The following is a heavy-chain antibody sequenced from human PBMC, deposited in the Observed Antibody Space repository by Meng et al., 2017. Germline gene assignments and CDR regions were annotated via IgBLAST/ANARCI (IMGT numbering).Heavy chain of an antibody. CDR2: ISSSSSYI. CDR1: GFTFSSYS. V-gene: IGHV3-21*01. J-gene: IGHJ3*02. Sequence: GESLKISCAASGFTFSSYSMNWVRQAPGKGLEWVSSISSSSSYIYYADSVKGRFTISRDNAKNSLYLQMNSLRAEDTAVYYCARVGWFGESLRDHDAFNIWGQGTMVTVSS. D-gene: IGHD3-10*01. CDR3: ARVGWFGESLRDHDAFNI.